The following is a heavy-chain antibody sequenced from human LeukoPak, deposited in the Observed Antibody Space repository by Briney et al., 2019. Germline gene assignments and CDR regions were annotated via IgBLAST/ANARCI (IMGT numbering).Heavy chain of an antibody. V-gene: IGHV3-66*01. CDR2: IYSGGST. Sequence: PGGSLRLSCAASGFTVSSNYMSWVRQAPRKGLEWVSVIYSGGSTYYADSVKGRFTISRDNSKNTLYLQMNSLRAEDTAVYYCARDLPLMVRGVIITYYYGMDVWGQGTTVTVSS. CDR3: ARDLPLMVRGVIITYYYGMDV. J-gene: IGHJ6*02. D-gene: IGHD3-10*01. CDR1: GFTVSSNY.